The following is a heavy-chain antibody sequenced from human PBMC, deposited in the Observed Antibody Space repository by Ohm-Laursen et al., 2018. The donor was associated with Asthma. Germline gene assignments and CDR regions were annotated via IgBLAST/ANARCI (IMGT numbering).Heavy chain of an antibody. V-gene: IGHV3-7*05. D-gene: IGHD3-16*01. CDR1: GLPFSNFW. CDR2: IYPDGGEK. J-gene: IGHJ4*02. CDR3: ATNLPYEAESY. Sequence: SLRLSCAASGLPFSNFWMSWVRQAPGKGLEWVANIYPDGGEKYYVDSVDGRFTISRDNAKNSLYLQMNSLRAEDTAVYYCATNLPYEAESYWGQGTLVTVSS.